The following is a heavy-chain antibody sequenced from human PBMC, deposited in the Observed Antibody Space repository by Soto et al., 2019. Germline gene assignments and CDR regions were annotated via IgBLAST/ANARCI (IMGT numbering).Heavy chain of an antibody. V-gene: IGHV3-21*01. CDR1: GFTFSTYT. CDR3: AREITGYGSLTYFDY. CDR2: ISSSSSYT. J-gene: IGHJ4*02. Sequence: EVQLVESGGGLVKPGGSLRLSCAASGFTFSTYTMNWVRQAPGKGLEWVSSISSSSSYTYNADSVEGRFTISRDNAKNSLYLQMNSLRAEDTAVYYCAREITGYGSLTYFDYWGQGTLVTVSS. D-gene: IGHD3-10*01.